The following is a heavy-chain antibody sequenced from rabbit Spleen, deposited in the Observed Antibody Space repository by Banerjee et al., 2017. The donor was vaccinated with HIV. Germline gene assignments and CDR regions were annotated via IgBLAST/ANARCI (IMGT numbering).Heavy chain of an antibody. J-gene: IGHJ4*01. CDR3: ASAYSDVYFNL. CDR2: TGTGSVST. Sequence: QEQLVESRGGLVKPGASLTHSCKASGFSFSSGYYMSWVRQAPGKGLEWIGCTGTGSVSTFYASWAKGRFTISKTSSTTVTLQMTSLTAADTATYFCASAYSDVYFNLWGQGTLVSVS. CDR1: GFSFSSGYY. V-gene: IGHV1S45*01. D-gene: IGHD6-1*01.